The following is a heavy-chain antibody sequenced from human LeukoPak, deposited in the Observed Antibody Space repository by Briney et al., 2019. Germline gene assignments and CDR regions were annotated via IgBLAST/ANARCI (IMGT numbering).Heavy chain of an antibody. Sequence: SETLSLTCTVSGYSITSGYYWDWIRQPPGKGLEWIGTFYHGGSTYYNPSLKSRVTISVDTSKNQFSLNLTSVTAADTAVYYCARHGDYCSSTSCQIHNWFDPWGQGTLVTVSS. D-gene: IGHD2-2*01. CDR1: GYSITSGYY. J-gene: IGHJ5*02. V-gene: IGHV4-38-2*02. CDR2: FYHGGST. CDR3: ARHGDYCSSTSCQIHNWFDP.